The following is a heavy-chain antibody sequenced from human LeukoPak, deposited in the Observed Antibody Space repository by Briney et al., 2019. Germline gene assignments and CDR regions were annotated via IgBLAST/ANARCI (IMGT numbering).Heavy chain of an antibody. D-gene: IGHD1-7*01. CDR1: GDSTSSSDYY. CDR3: ARDLTGTTQPL. CDR2: IYFSGNT. V-gene: IGHV4-39*07. Sequence: PSETLSLTCTVSGDSTSSSDYYWGWIRQPPGKGLEWIGSIYFSGNTYYNPSPKSRVTISVDTSKNQFSLKLSSVTAADTAVYYCARDLTGTTQPLWGQGTLVTVSS. J-gene: IGHJ4*02.